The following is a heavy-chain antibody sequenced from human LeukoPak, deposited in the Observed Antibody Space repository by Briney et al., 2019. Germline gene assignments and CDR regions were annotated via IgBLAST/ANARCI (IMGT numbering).Heavy chain of an antibody. CDR2: INPNSGGT. D-gene: IGHD1-26*01. V-gene: IGHV1-2*02. Sequence: ASVKVSCKASGYTFTGYYMHWVRQAPGQGLEWMGWINPNSGGTNYAQKFQGRVTMTRDMSISTAYMELSRLRSDDTAVYYCARVGKVGATRRWFDPWGQGTLVTVSS. CDR3: ARVGKVGATRRWFDP. J-gene: IGHJ5*02. CDR1: GYTFTGYY.